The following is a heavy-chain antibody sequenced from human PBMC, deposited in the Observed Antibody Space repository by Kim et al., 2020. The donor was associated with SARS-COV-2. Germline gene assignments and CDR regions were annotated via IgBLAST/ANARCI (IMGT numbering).Heavy chain of an antibody. Sequence: VKGRFTISRDNAKNSLCLQMSSLRTVDTAVYYCARDGAAAGHYYYYYGMDIWGQGTTVTVSS. D-gene: IGHD6-13*01. V-gene: IGHV3-11*06. J-gene: IGHJ6*02. CDR3: ARDGAAAGHYYYYYGMDI.